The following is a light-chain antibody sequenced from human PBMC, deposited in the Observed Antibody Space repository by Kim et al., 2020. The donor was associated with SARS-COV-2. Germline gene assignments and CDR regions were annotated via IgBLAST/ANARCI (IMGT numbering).Light chain of an antibody. Sequence: IVLTQSPATLSLSPGERATLSCRASQSVSSYLAWYQQKPGQAPRLLIYDASNRATGIPARFSGSGSGTDFTLTISSLEPEDFAVYYCQQRSNWPPLTFGGGTKGDIK. CDR1: QSVSSY. V-gene: IGKV3-11*01. J-gene: IGKJ4*01. CDR3: QQRSNWPPLT. CDR2: DAS.